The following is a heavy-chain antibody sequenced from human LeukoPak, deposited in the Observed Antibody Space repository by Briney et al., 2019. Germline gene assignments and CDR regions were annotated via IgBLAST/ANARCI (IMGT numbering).Heavy chain of an antibody. D-gene: IGHD3-10*01. CDR2: IYHSGST. Sequence: SETLSLTCAVSGGSISSGGYSWSWIRQPPGKGLEWIGYIYHSGSTYYNSSLKSRVTISVDRSKNQFSLKLSSVTAADTAVYYCASMVRGGNDAFDIWGQGTMVTVSS. CDR3: ASMVRGGNDAFDI. CDR1: GGSISSGGYS. J-gene: IGHJ3*02. V-gene: IGHV4-30-2*01.